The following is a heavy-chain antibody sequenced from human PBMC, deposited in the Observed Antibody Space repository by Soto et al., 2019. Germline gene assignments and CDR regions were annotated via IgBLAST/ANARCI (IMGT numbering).Heavy chain of an antibody. Sequence: EVQLVESGGGLVQPGGSLRLSCAASGFTFSSFHMNWVRQAPGRGLEWVAYITSSSDTIYYSDSVKGRFTISRDNGKNSLFLQMNSLRDEDTAVYYCARVVVVIPPGYYYAMDVWGKGTTVTVSS. J-gene: IGHJ6*04. CDR2: ITSSSDTI. D-gene: IGHD3-22*01. V-gene: IGHV3-48*02. CDR3: ARVVVVIPPGYYYAMDV. CDR1: GFTFSSFH.